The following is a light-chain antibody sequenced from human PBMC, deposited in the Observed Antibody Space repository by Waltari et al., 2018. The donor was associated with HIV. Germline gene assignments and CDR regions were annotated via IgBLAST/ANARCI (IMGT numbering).Light chain of an antibody. Sequence: NFMLTQPHSVSESPGKTVTVSCTRSSGSISRNYVQWYQQRPGSSPTTVIYKDDQRPSGVPDRFSGSIDSSSNSASLTISGLRPEDEADYYCQSYDNENPVLFGGGTKLTVL. J-gene: IGLJ2*01. CDR2: KDD. CDR3: QSYDNENPVL. V-gene: IGLV6-57*01. CDR1: SGSISRNY.